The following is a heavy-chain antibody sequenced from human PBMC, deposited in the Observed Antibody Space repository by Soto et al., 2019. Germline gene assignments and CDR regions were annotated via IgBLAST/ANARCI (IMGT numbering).Heavy chain of an antibody. CDR1: GYTFTSYG. J-gene: IGHJ6*02. V-gene: IGHV1-18*01. CDR3: ARRLATVTAVYYYYYSGMDV. D-gene: IGHD4-17*01. Sequence: ASVKVSCKASGYTFTSYGISWVRQAPGQGLERMGWISAYNGNTNYAQKLQGRVTMTTDTSTSTAYMELRSLRSDDTAVYYCARRLATVTAVYYYYYSGMDVWGQGTTVTVSS. CDR2: ISAYNGNT.